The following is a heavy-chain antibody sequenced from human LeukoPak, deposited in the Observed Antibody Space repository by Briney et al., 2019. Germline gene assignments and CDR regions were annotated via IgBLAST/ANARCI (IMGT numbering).Heavy chain of an antibody. CDR2: IYYSGST. V-gene: IGHV4-61*01. CDR1: GYSISSGYY. Sequence: SETLSLTCTVSGYSISSGYYWSWIRQPPGKGLEWIGYIYYSGSTNYNPSLKSRVTISVDTSKNQFSLKLSSVTAADTAVYYCAREGSGSYLFDYWGQGTLVTVSS. CDR3: AREGSGSYLFDY. J-gene: IGHJ4*02. D-gene: IGHD3-10*01.